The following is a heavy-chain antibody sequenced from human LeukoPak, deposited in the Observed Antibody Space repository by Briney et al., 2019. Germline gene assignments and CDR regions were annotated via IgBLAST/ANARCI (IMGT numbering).Heavy chain of an antibody. CDR3: AISSGYCSSTSCYAEIDY. Sequence: GASVKVSCKASGYTFTSYDINWVRQATGQGLEWMGWMNPNSGNTGYAQKFQGRVTMTRNTSISTAYMELSSLRSEDTAVYYCAISSGYCSSTSCYAEIDYWGQETLVTVSS. CDR1: GYTFTSYD. D-gene: IGHD2-2*01. J-gene: IGHJ4*02. V-gene: IGHV1-8*01. CDR2: MNPNSGNT.